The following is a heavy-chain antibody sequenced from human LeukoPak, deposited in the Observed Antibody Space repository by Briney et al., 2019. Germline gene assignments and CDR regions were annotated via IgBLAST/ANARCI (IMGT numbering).Heavy chain of an antibody. CDR1: GGSISSSSYY. V-gene: IGHV4-39*07. J-gene: IGHJ6*04. CDR3: ARDLGSSTPSGV. Sequence: PSETLSLTCTVSGGSISSSSYYWGWIRQPPGKGLEWIGSIYYSGSTYYNPSLKSRVTISVDKSKNQLFLKLNSVTAADTAVYYCARDLGSSTPSGVWGKGTTVTISS. CDR2: IYYSGST. D-gene: IGHD3-16*01.